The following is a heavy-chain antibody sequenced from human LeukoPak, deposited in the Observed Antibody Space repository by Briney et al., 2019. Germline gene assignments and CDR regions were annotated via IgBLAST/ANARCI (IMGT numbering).Heavy chain of an antibody. V-gene: IGHV3-43*01. J-gene: IGHJ4*02. CDR1: GFTFEDYA. CDR3: TKDLSPGSGWKFDN. Sequence: GGSLRLSCAASGFTFEDYAMHWVRQAPGKGPDWVSLISWDGRTTYYADSVKGRFTISRDNSKNSLYLQMNSLRTEDTALYYCTKDLSPGSGWKFDNWGQGTLVTVSS. CDR2: ISWDGRTT. D-gene: IGHD6-19*01.